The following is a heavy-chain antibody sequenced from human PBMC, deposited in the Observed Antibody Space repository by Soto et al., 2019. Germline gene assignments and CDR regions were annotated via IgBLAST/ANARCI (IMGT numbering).Heavy chain of an antibody. V-gene: IGHV3-48*02. J-gene: IGHJ3*02. Sequence: GGSLRLPCAASGCSFSSYSMNWVRQAPGKGLEWISYLSSSKTYIWYADSVKGRFTISRDNAKNSLSLQMNSLRDEDTAVYYCVRDSGWAFDIWGLGTMVTVSS. CDR3: VRDSGWAFDI. D-gene: IGHD6-19*01. CDR1: GCSFSSYS. CDR2: LSSSKTYI.